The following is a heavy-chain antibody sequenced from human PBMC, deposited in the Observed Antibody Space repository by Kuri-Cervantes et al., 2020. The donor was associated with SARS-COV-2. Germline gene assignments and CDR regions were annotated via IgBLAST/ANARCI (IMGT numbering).Heavy chain of an antibody. CDR2: INAGNGNT. D-gene: IGHD3-3*01. Sequence: ASVKVSCKASGYTFTSYAMHWVRQAPGQRLEWMGWINAGNGNTKYSQKFQGRVTITRDTSTSTAYMELRSLRSDDTAVYYRARDERFLEWFQYYYYYYGMDVWGQGTTVTVSS. J-gene: IGHJ6*02. CDR3: ARDERFLEWFQYYYYYYGMDV. V-gene: IGHV1-3*01. CDR1: GYTFTSYA.